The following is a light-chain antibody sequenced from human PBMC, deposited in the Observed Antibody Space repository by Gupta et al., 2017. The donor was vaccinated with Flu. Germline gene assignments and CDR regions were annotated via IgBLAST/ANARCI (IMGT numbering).Light chain of an antibody. CDR2: WAS. V-gene: IGKV4-1*01. CDR1: QSVLNSSNNRNY. J-gene: IGKJ2*01. CDR3: QQFYSAPYT. Sequence: CKSSQSVLNSSNNRNYLAWYQLKPGQPPKLLICWASIRESGVPARFSGSGSGTDFSLTISSLQAEDVAVYYCQQFYSAPYTFGQGTKLEIK.